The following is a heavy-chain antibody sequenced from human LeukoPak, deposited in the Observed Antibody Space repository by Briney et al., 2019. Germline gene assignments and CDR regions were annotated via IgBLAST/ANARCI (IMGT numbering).Heavy chain of an antibody. CDR1: GYTFTAYY. D-gene: IGHD2-2*01. CDR2: INPKSGGT. Sequence: ASAKVSFKASGYTFTAYYLQWVRLAPGQGLEWMGWINPKSGGTEYPQRFQGRDTMTRDTSISTAYMELSRLRSDDTAVYYCARDHCSANSCYEDYYNGLDVWGQGTTVTVSS. CDR3: ARDHCSANSCYEDYYNGLDV. V-gene: IGHV1-2*02. J-gene: IGHJ6*02.